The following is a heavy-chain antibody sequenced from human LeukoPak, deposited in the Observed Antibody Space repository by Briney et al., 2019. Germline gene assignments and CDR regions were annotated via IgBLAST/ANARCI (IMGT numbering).Heavy chain of an antibody. V-gene: IGHV4-39*07. CDR2: INHSGST. CDR1: GGSISSSTYY. CDR3: ARGSEPEVAGALDY. J-gene: IGHJ4*02. Sequence: PSETLSLTCTVSGGSISSSTYYWSWIRQPPGKGLEWIGEINHSGSTNYNPSLKSRVTISVDTSKNQFSLELSSVTAADTAVYYCARGSEPEVAGALDYWGQGTLVTVSS. D-gene: IGHD6-19*01.